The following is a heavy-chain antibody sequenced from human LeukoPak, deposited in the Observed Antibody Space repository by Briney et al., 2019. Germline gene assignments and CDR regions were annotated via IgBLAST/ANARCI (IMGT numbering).Heavy chain of an antibody. CDR2: ISSSSTI. CDR3: ARGSPIYGMDV. Sequence: GGSLRLSCAASGFTFSSYSMNWVRQAPGKGLEWVSYISSSSTIYYADSVKGRFTISRDNAKNSLYLQMNSLRDEDTAVYYCARGSPIYGMDVWGQGTTVTVSS. J-gene: IGHJ6*02. V-gene: IGHV3-48*02. CDR1: GFTFSSYS.